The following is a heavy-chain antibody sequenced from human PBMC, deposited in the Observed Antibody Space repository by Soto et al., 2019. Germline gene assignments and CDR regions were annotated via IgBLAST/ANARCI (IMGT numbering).Heavy chain of an antibody. CDR3: ARGDIVVRNLFDP. CDR1: GGSFSGYY. Sequence: SETLSLTCAVYGGSFSGYYWSWIRQPPGKGLEWIGEINHSGSTNYNPSLKSRVTISVDTSKNQFSLKLSSVTAADTAVYYCARGDIVVRNLFDPWGQGTLVTVSS. CDR2: INHSGST. D-gene: IGHD2-15*01. V-gene: IGHV4-34*01. J-gene: IGHJ5*02.